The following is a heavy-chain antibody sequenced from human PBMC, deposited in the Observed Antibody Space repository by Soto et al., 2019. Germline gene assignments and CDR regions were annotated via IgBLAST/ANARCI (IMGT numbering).Heavy chain of an antibody. CDR1: GFTLSNYG. D-gene: IGHD3-10*02. V-gene: IGHV3-33*01. CDR2: IWYDGTTT. J-gene: IGHJ5*02. CDR3: ARNVGSSDSSRWFAT. Sequence: QVQLVESGGGVVQPGRSLTLSCVASGFTLSNYGMHWVRQAPGKGLEWVAVIWYDGTTTYSADSVKGRFSISRDNSKNALSLQLSSLRAEDTAVYYCARNVGSSDSSRWFATWGQGTLVTVSS.